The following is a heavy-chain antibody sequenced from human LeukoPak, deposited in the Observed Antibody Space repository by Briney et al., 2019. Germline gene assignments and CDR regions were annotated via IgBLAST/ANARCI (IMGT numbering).Heavy chain of an antibody. D-gene: IGHD6-13*01. CDR3: AKVASRYSSSWCVAVDY. CDR1: GFTFSSYA. Sequence: GGSLRLSCAASGFTFSSYAMSWVRQAPGKGLEWVSAISGSGGSTYYADSVKGRFTISRDNSKNTLYLQMNSLRAEDTAVYYCAKVASRYSSSWCVAVDYWGQGTLVTVSS. CDR2: ISGSGGST. V-gene: IGHV3-23*01. J-gene: IGHJ4*02.